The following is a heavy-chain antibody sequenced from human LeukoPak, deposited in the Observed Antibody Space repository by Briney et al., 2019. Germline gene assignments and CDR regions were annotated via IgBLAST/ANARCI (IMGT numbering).Heavy chain of an antibody. CDR1: GFTFGNYA. Sequence: GGSLRLSCVGSGFTFGNYAMNWVRQAPGKGLEWVSVIYSGGSTYYADSVKGRFTISRDNSKNTLYLQMNSLRAEDTAVYYCARDLQDAFEIWGQGTMVTVSS. CDR2: IYSGGST. V-gene: IGHV3-66*01. CDR3: ARDLQDAFEI. J-gene: IGHJ3*02.